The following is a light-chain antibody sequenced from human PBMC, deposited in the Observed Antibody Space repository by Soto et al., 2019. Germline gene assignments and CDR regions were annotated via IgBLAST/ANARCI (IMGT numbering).Light chain of an antibody. CDR2: GAS. CDR1: QSVSSN. J-gene: IGKJ1*01. CDR3: QQYDDWGT. Sequence: ERVMTQSPATLSVSPGERATLSCRASQSVSSNLAWFQHKPGQAPGLLIYGASTRATGVPARFSGSGSGTEFTLTITSLQSEDFAVYYCQQYDDWGTFGQGTKVDIK. V-gene: IGKV3-15*01.